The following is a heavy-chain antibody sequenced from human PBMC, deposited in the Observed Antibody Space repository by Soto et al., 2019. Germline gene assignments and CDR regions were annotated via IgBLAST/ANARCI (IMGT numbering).Heavy chain of an antibody. CDR1: GFTFSNAW. CDR2: IKSKTYGGTT. D-gene: IGHD6-19*01. Sequence: EVQLVESGGGLVKPGGSLRLSCAASGFTFSNAWMNWVRQAPGKGLEWVGRIKSKTYGGTTDYAAPVKGRFTISRDDSKNTLYLQMNSLKAEDTAVYNCTTARSRKGDYWGQGTLVTVSS. CDR3: TTARSRKGDY. J-gene: IGHJ4*02. V-gene: IGHV3-15*07.